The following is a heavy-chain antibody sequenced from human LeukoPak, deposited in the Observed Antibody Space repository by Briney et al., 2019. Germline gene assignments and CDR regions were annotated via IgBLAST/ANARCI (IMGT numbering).Heavy chain of an antibody. V-gene: IGHV3-74*01. CDR3: ARDTYCGGDCYRLFDY. J-gene: IGHJ4*02. CDR1: GFTFSSYW. Sequence: GGSLRLSCAASGFTFSSYWIHWVRQAPGKGLVWVSRINSDGSSTSYADSVKGRFTISRDNAKSTLYLQMNSLRAEDTAVYYCARDTYCGGDCYRLFDYWGQGTLVTVSS. CDR2: INSDGSST. D-gene: IGHD2-21*02.